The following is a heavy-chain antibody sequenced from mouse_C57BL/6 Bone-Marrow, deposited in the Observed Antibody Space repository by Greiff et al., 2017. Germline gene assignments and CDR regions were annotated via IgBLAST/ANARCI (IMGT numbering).Heavy chain of an antibody. CDR3: ERSKNWDSWFAY. CDR1: GYAFTNYL. CDR2: INPGSGGT. D-gene: IGHD4-1*01. V-gene: IGHV1-54*01. J-gene: IGHJ3*01. Sequence: VQLQQSGAALVRPGTSVKVSCKASGYAFTNYLIAWVKQRPGQGRGWIGEINPGSGGTNYHEKFKGKATLTADKSSSTAYMQRGSLTSEDSSVYFCERSKNWDSWFAYWGQGTLVTVSA.